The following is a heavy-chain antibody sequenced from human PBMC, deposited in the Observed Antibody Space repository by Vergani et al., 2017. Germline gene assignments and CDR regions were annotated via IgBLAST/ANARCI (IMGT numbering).Heavy chain of an antibody. V-gene: IGHV3-30*03. D-gene: IGHD1-1*01. CDR1: GFTSSYYG. Sequence: QVHLVESVGGVVQPGRSLRLSCVVSGFTSSYYGMHWVRQAPGKGLEWVAVISYDGTQKYYADSVKGRFTISRDNSNSTLYLQMNSLRTEDTAVYYCATKSCGTPGCQIGYFREWGQGTLVTVSS. CDR3: ATKSCGTPGCQIGYFRE. J-gene: IGHJ1*01. CDR2: ISYDGTQK.